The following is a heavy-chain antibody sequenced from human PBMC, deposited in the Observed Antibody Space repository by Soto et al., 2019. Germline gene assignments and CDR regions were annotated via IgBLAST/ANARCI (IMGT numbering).Heavy chain of an antibody. J-gene: IGHJ3*01. CDR1: GFTFSSYA. D-gene: IGHD4-17*01. V-gene: IGHV3-23*01. CDR2: ITGSGDYT. CDR3: GKDPNGDYFGAVDF. Sequence: GGSLRLSCAASGFTFSSYALTWVRQAPGKGLEWVSSITGSGDYTRYTDSVKGRFTITRDNAKNTLFLQMKSLRADDTAIYYCGKDPNGDYFGAVDFWGQGTMVTVAS.